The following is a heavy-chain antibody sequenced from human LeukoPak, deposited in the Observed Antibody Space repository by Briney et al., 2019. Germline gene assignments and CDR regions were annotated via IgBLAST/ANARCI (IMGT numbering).Heavy chain of an antibody. J-gene: IGHJ4*02. D-gene: IGHD1-26*01. CDR3: ARTQSQSGSYRYYFAY. V-gene: IGHV4-61*08. CDR2: TYYIRNT. Sequence: SETLSLTCTVSGGSVGSGGYYWSWIRQPPGGGLEWIGDTYYIRNTNYNPSLKSRVIMSLDPSKNQFSLKLNSVTAADTAVYYCARTQSQSGSYRYYFAYWGQGTLVTVSS. CDR1: GGSVGSGGYY.